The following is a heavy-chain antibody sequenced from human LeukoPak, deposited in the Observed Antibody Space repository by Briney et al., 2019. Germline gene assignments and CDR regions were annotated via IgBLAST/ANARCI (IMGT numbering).Heavy chain of an antibody. CDR2: ISYDGSNK. J-gene: IGHJ6*02. V-gene: IGHV3-30-3*01. D-gene: IGHD1-26*01. CDR3: ASHSGSYYYYYGVDV. Sequence: GGSLRLSCAASGFTFSSYAMHWVRQAPGKGLEWVAVISYDGSNKYYADSVKGRFTISRDNSKNTLYLQMNSLRAEDTAVYYCASHSGSYYYYYGVDVWGQGTTVTVSS. CDR1: GFTFSSYA.